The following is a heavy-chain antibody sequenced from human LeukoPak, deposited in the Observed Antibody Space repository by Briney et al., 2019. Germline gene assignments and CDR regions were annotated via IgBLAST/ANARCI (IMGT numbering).Heavy chain of an antibody. CDR3: AATRGAMVRSRLDY. CDR2: IQYDGINK. D-gene: IGHD5-18*01. V-gene: IGHV3-30*02. Sequence: PGGSLRLSFAAPGFPFSSYGIPWVRQAPAKGQERVAFIQYDGINKYYAGSVKGRFTISRDNSKNTLYLQMNRLRAEDTAVYYCAATRGAMVRSRLDYWGQGTLVTVSS. CDR1: GFPFSSYG. J-gene: IGHJ4*02.